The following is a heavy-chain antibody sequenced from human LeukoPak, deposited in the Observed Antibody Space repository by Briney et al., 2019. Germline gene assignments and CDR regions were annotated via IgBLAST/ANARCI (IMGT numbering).Heavy chain of an antibody. CDR3: AKFAGSSGYYYSYYFDY. Sequence: GGSLRLSCAAPGFTFSSYGMSWVRQAPGKGLEWVSAISGSGGSTYYADSVKGRFTISRDNSKNTLYLQMNSLRAEDTAVYYCAKFAGSSGYYYSYYFDYWGQGTLVTVSS. CDR1: GFTFSSYG. D-gene: IGHD3-22*01. V-gene: IGHV3-23*01. J-gene: IGHJ4*02. CDR2: ISGSGGST.